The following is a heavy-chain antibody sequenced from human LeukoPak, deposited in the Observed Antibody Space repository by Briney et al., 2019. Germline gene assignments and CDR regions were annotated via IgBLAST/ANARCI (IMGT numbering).Heavy chain of an antibody. D-gene: IGHD6-19*01. J-gene: IGHJ4*02. CDR1: GFTISSYA. V-gene: IGHV3-23*01. Sequence: GGSLRLSCAASGFTISSYAMNWVRQAPGKGLEWVSAISGSGGSTYYADSVKGRFTISRDNSKNTLYLQMNSLRAEDTAVYYCAKDKGQQWLAYFDYWGQGTLVTVSS. CDR2: ISGSGGST. CDR3: AKDKGQQWLAYFDY.